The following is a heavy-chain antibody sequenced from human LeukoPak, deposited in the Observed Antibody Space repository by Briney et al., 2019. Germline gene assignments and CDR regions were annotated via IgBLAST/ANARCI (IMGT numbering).Heavy chain of an antibody. D-gene: IGHD4-17*01. CDR2: INHSGST. V-gene: IGHV4-34*01. CDR3: ARVHGPLDY. Sequence: PSETLSLTCAVYGGSFSGYYWSWIRQPPGKGLEWIGEINHSGSTNYNSSLKSRVTVSLDTSKNQFSLKISSVTAADTAVYFCARVHGPLDYWGQGILVIVSS. J-gene: IGHJ4*02. CDR1: GGSFSGYY.